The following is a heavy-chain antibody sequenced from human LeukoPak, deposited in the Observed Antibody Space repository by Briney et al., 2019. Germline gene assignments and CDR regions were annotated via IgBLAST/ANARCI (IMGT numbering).Heavy chain of an antibody. D-gene: IGHD2-21*02. CDR3: ASRVTAPDGY. V-gene: IGHV4-39*07. Sequence: SETLSLTCTVSGGSISSSSYFWGWIRQPPGKGLEWIASIYYRGSTYYNPSLKSRVTISIVTSKNQFSLKLSSVTAADTAVYYCASRVTAPDGYWGQGTLVTVSS. CDR2: IYYRGST. CDR1: GGSISSSSYF. J-gene: IGHJ4*02.